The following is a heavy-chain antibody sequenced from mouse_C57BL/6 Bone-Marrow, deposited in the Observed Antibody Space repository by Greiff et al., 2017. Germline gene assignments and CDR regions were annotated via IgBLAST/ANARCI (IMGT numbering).Heavy chain of an antibody. CDR3: AKNYYGSSYYN. V-gene: IGHV1-7*01. CDR1: GYTFTSYW. D-gene: IGHD1-1*01. Sequence: QVQLKQSGAELAKPGASVKLSCKASGYTFTSYWMHWVNQRPGQGLEWIGYINPSNGYTKYNQKFKDKATLTADKSSSTAYMQLSSLTYEDSAVYYSAKNYYGSSYYNWGQGTTLTVSS. J-gene: IGHJ2*01. CDR2: INPSNGYT.